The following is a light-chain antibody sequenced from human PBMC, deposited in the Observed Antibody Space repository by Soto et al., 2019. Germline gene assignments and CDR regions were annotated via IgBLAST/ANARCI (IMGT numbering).Light chain of an antibody. CDR2: SNN. J-gene: IGLJ1*01. CDR1: SSNIGRNT. CDR3: AAWDDSVTDNV. Sequence: QSVLTQAPSASETPGQRVTISCSGGSSNIGRNTVNWYQQLPGTAPKLLIYSNNRRPSGVPDRFSGSKSGTSASLAISGLQSEDEVDYYCAAWDDSVTDNVVGTGTKLTVL. V-gene: IGLV1-44*01.